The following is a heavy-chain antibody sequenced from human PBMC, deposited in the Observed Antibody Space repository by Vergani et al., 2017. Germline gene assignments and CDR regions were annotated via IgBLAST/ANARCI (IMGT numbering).Heavy chain of an antibody. V-gene: IGHV4-59*01. D-gene: IGHD5-12*01. CDR3: ARDGLADDYYYGMDV. J-gene: IGHJ6*02. CDR2: IYYSGST. Sequence: QVQLQESGPGLVKPSETLSLTCTVSGGSISSYYWSWIRQPPGKGLEWIGYIYYSGSTNYNPSLKSRVTISVDTSKNQFSLKLSSVTAADTAVYYCARDGLADDYYYGMDVWGQGTTVTVSS. CDR1: GGSISSYY.